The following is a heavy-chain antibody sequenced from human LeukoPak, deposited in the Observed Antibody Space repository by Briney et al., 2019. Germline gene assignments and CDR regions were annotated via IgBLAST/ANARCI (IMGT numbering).Heavy chain of an antibody. Sequence: SETLSLTCTVPGGSISSYYWGWIRQPPGKGLEWIGSIYYSGSTYYNPSLKSRVTISVDTSKNQFSLKLSSVTAADTAVYYCARAYSGSKRIYYYYYMDVWGKGTTVTVSS. V-gene: IGHV4-39*07. CDR3: ARAYSGSKRIYYYYYMDV. J-gene: IGHJ6*03. D-gene: IGHD1-26*01. CDR2: IYYSGST. CDR1: GGSISSYY.